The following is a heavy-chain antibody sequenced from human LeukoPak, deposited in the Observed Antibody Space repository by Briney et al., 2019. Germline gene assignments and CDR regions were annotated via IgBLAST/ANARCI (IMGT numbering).Heavy chain of an antibody. CDR2: TYYRSKWYN. J-gene: IGHJ4*02. Sequence: SQTLSLTCAISGDSVSSNSAAWNWIRQSPSRGLEWLGRTYYRSKWYNDYAVSVESRMTINPDTSKNQFSLQLNSVTPEDTAVYYCARERTPYSSSRFFDYWGQGTLVTVSS. D-gene: IGHD6-13*01. CDR1: GDSVSSNSAA. V-gene: IGHV6-1*01. CDR3: ARERTPYSSSRFFDY.